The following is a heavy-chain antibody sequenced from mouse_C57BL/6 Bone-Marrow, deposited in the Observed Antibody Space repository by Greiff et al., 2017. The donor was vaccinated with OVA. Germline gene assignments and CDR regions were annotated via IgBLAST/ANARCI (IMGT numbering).Heavy chain of an antibody. V-gene: IGHV1-52*01. Sequence: VQLQQPGAELVRPGSSVKLSCKASGYTFTSYWMHWVKQRPIQGLEWIGNIDPSDSETHYNQKFKDKATLTVDKSSSTAYMQLSSLTSEDSAVYYCARITTVVASFDYWGQGTTLTVSS. D-gene: IGHD1-1*01. J-gene: IGHJ2*01. CDR2: IDPSDSET. CDR3: ARITTVVASFDY. CDR1: GYTFTSYW.